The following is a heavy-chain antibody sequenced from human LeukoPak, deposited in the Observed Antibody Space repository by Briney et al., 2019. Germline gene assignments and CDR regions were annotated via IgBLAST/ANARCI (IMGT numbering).Heavy chain of an antibody. CDR2: IYTSGST. CDR3: AGQGNRGPKSATDY. Sequence: SETLSLTCTVSGGSISSYYWSWIRQPPGKGLEWIGYIYTSGSTNYNPSLKSRVTISVDTSKNQFSLKLSSVTAADTAVYYCAGQGNRGPKSATDYWGQGTLVTVSS. J-gene: IGHJ4*02. V-gene: IGHV4-4*09. CDR1: GGSISSYY. D-gene: IGHD1-14*01.